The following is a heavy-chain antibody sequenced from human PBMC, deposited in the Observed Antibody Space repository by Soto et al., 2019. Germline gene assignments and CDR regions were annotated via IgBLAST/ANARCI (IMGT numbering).Heavy chain of an antibody. CDR3: ARDQGIDYYGSGSYYKADDAFDI. CDR2: IYYSGST. J-gene: IGHJ3*02. D-gene: IGHD3-10*01. V-gene: IGHV4-59*01. CDR1: GGSISSYY. Sequence: SETLSLTCTVSGGSISSYYWSWIRQPPGKGLEWIGYIYYSGSTNYNPSLKSRVTISVDTSKNQFSLKLSSVTAADTAVYYCARDQGIDYYGSGSYYKADDAFDIWGQGTMVT.